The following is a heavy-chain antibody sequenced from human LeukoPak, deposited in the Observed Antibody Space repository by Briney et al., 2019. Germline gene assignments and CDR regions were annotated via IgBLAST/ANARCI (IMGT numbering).Heavy chain of an antibody. CDR2: IYSGGNT. Sequence: GGSLRLSCAASGLTFSSYAMSWVRQAPGKGLEWVSVIYSGGNTYYADSVKGRFTISRDNSKNTLYLQMNSLRAEDTAVYYCARDRNTGYGMDVWGQGTTVTVSS. CDR3: ARDRNTGYGMDV. J-gene: IGHJ6*02. V-gene: IGHV3-53*01. CDR1: GLTFSSYA. D-gene: IGHD5-18*01.